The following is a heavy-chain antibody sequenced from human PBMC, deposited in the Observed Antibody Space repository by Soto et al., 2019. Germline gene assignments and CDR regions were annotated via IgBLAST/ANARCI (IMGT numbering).Heavy chain of an antibody. CDR1: GYTFTSYY. CDR3: AFGSNLVGATDAFDI. J-gene: IGHJ3*02. V-gene: IGHV1-46*03. Sequence: ASVKVSCKASGYTFTSYYMHWVRQAPGPGLEWMGIINPSGGSTSYAQKFQGRFTISRDNAKNSLYLQMNSLRAEDTAVYYCAFGSNLVGATDAFDIWGQGTMVTVSS. CDR2: INPSGGST. D-gene: IGHD3-10*01.